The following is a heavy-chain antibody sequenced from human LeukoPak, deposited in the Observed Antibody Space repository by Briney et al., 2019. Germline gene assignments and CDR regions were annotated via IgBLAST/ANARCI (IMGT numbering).Heavy chain of an antibody. Sequence: SETLSLTCTVSGGSISSYYWNWIRQSAGKGLEWLGHVYTTGSTSYNPSLRSRVTISVDMSKNQFSLKLTSMTAADTAVYYCARGGIGFGDDYFDYWGQGTLVTVSS. CDR2: VYTTGST. CDR3: ARGGIGFGDDYFDY. J-gene: IGHJ4*02. V-gene: IGHV4-4*07. CDR1: GGSISSYY. D-gene: IGHD3-10*01.